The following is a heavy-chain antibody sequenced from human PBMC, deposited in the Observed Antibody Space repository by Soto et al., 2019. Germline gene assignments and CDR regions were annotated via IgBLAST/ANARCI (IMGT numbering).Heavy chain of an antibody. D-gene: IGHD3-22*01. CDR2: IYTSGST. J-gene: IGHJ5*02. Sequence: PSETLSLTCTVSGGSTSSYYWSWIRQPAGKGLEWIGRIYTSGSTNYNPSLKSRVTMSVDTSKNQFSLKLSSVTAADTAVYYCARERPEYYDSSGNYYVPRWFDPWGQGTLVTVSS. V-gene: IGHV4-4*07. CDR1: GGSTSSYY. CDR3: ARERPEYYDSSGNYYVPRWFDP.